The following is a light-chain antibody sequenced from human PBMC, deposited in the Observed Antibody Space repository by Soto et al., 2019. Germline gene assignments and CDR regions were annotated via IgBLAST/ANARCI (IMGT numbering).Light chain of an antibody. J-gene: IGKJ4*01. CDR1: QGLGSD. Sequence: DIQMTQSPSSLSASVGDRVTITCRASQGLGSDLGWYQQKPGKAPKRLIYAASSLQSGVPSRFSGRGSGTEFTLTISSLQPEDFATYYCLQHNSYPPTFGGGTKVEIK. V-gene: IGKV1-17*01. CDR2: AAS. CDR3: LQHNSYPPT.